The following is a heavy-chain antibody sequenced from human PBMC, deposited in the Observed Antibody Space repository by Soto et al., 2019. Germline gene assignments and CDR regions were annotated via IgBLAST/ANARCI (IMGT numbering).Heavy chain of an antibody. J-gene: IGHJ4*02. Sequence: GGSLRLSCAASGFTFSTYAMSWVRQAPGKGLEWVSAISGRGDITSYADSVKGRFTISRDNSKNTLYLQMNSLRSEDSAVYYCAKEGRLKAPDYSGQGTLVTVSS. D-gene: IGHD1-26*01. CDR2: ISGRGDIT. CDR3: AKEGRLKAPDY. V-gene: IGHV3-23*01. CDR1: GFTFSTYA.